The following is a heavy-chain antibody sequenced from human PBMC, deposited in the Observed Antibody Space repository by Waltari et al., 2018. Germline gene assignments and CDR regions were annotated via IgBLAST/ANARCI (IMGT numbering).Heavy chain of an antibody. CDR3: ARDARTVAGWNWFDP. J-gene: IGHJ5*02. Sequence: QVQLVQSGAEVKKPGSSVKVSCKASGGTFSSYAISWVRQAPGQGLEWMGRRIPILGTANYAQKFQGRVTITADKSTSTAYMELSSLRSEDTAVYYCARDARTVAGWNWFDPWGQGTLVTVSS. V-gene: IGHV1-69*08. CDR2: RIPILGTA. D-gene: IGHD6-19*01. CDR1: GGTFSSYA.